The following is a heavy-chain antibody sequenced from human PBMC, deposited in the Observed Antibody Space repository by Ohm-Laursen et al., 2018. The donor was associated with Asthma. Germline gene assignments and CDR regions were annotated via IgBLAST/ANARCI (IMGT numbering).Heavy chain of an antibody. CDR1: GYRFTTNA. CDR3: TKSFGWYALDF. Sequence: SVKVSCKASGYRFTTNAIHWVRQAPGQSLEWMGSINTGNGIPRYSQKFQGRVTFIRDTSATTAYMEVSSLRSEDTAVYFCTKSFGWYALDFWGQGTLVTVSS. D-gene: IGHD6-19*01. CDR2: INTGNGIP. V-gene: IGHV1-3*04. J-gene: IGHJ4*02.